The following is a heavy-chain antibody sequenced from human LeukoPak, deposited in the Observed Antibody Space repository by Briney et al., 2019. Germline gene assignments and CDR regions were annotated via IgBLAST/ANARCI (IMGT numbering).Heavy chain of an antibody. CDR2: ISSSSSTI. CDR3: ARDCDGIAARPPYYYMDV. D-gene: IGHD6-6*01. J-gene: IGHJ6*03. CDR1: GFTFSSYN. V-gene: IGHV3-48*01. Sequence: GGSLRLSCAASGFTFSSYNMNWVRQAPGKGLEWVSYISSSSSTIYYADSVKGRFTISRDNAKNSLYLQMNSLRAEDTAVYYCARDCDGIAARPPYYYMDVWGKGTTVTVSS.